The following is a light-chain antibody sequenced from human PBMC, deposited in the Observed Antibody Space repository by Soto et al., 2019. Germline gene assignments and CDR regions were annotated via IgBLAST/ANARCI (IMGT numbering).Light chain of an antibody. V-gene: IGKV3-20*01. CDR1: QSVSSNY. Sequence: ESVLSQSPGTLSLSPGERATLSCRASQSVSSNYLVWSQQKPGQAPRLLIYGASSRPTGIPDRFSGSGSGTDFTLTISRLEPEDFAVYYRQQYGSSPVTFGQGTKVDIK. CDR3: QQYGSSPVT. CDR2: GAS. J-gene: IGKJ1*01.